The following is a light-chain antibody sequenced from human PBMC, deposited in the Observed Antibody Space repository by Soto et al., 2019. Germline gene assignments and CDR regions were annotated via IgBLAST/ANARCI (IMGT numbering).Light chain of an antibody. CDR3: QQLNTYPIT. CDR1: QGINTF. V-gene: IGKV1-9*01. CDR2: AAS. J-gene: IGKJ5*01. Sequence: DIQMTQSPSSLSASVGDRVTITCRASQGINTFLALYQQKAGKAPKLLIYAASTLQSGVPSRFSGSGSGTDFTLTISSLRSEDFATYYCQQLNTYPITFGHGTRLEIK.